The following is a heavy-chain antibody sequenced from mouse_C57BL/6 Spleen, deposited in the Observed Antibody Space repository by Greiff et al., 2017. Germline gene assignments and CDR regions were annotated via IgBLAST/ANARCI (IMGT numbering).Heavy chain of an antibody. CDR3: ARREVTRGFAY. V-gene: IGHV1-26*01. J-gene: IGHJ3*01. CDR2: INPNNGGT. Sequence: VQLQQSGPELVKPGASVKISCKASGYTFTDYYMNWVKQSHGKSLEWIGDINPNNGGTSYNQKFKGKATFTVDKSSSPAYMELRSLTSEDSAVYYCARREVTRGFAYWGQGTLVTVSA. CDR1: GYTFTDYY.